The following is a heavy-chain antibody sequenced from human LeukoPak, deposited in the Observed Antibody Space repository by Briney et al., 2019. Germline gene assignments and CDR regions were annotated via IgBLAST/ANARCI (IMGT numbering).Heavy chain of an antibody. CDR1: GFTFSDYY. CDR2: ISSSGSTI. CDR3: ARDRFSSGWPHFLPYYYYGMDV. D-gene: IGHD6-19*01. J-gene: IGHJ6*02. Sequence: PGGSLRLSCAASGFTFSDYYMSWIRQAPGKGLEWVSYISSSGSTIYYADSVKGRFTISRDNAKNSLYLQMNSLRAEDTVVYYCARDRFSSGWPHFLPYYYYGMDVWGQGTTVTVSS. V-gene: IGHV3-11*01.